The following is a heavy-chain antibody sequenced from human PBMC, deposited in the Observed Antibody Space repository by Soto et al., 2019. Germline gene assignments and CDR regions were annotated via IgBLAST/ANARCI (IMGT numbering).Heavy chain of an antibody. CDR3: ARESGGYSCYDCYFDY. J-gene: IGHJ4*02. CDR2: IYYSGST. CDR1: GGSISSGGYY. D-gene: IGHD5-12*01. V-gene: IGHV4-31*03. Sequence: SETLSLTCTVSGGSISSGGYYWSWIRQHPWKGLEWIGYIYYSGSTYYNPSLKSRVTISVDTSKNQFSLKLSSVTAADTAVYYCARESGGYSCYDCYFDYWGQGTLVTVSS.